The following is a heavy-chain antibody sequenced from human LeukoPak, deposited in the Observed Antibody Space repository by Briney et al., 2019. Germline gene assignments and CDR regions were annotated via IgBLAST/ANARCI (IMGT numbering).Heavy chain of an antibody. V-gene: IGHV3-48*01. Sequence: PGGSLRLSCAAPGFTFSSYAMSWVRQAPGKGLEWVSYISSGSSTIYYADSVRGRFTISRDNAKNSLFLQMNSLRADDTAVYYCARDGAARGYYYGMDVWGRGTTVTVSS. CDR3: ARDGAARGYYYGMDV. D-gene: IGHD6-6*01. CDR1: GFTFSSYA. CDR2: ISSGSSTI. J-gene: IGHJ6*02.